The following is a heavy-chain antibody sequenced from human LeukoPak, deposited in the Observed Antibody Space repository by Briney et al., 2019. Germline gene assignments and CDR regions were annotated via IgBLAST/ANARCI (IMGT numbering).Heavy chain of an antibody. CDR2: ISSRGITI. CDR3: ARDHEWGRAYFDY. V-gene: IGHV3-48*03. J-gene: IGHJ4*02. D-gene: IGHD1-26*01. Sequence: GGSLRLSCAASGFTFSSYEMNWVRQAPGKGLEWVSYISSRGITIYYADSVRGRFAISRDNAKNSLYLQMNSLRAEDTAVYYCARDHEWGRAYFDYWGQGTLVTVSS. CDR1: GFTFSSYE.